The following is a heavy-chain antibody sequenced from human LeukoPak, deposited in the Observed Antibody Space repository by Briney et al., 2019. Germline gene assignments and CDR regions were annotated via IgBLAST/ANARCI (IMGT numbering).Heavy chain of an antibody. J-gene: IGHJ4*02. CDR3: ARTPGITVPGRFFDY. CDR2: INHSGTT. D-gene: IGHD6-19*01. V-gene: IGHV4-34*01. CDR1: GASFSAYY. Sequence: PSETLSLTCAVYGASFSAYYCSWIRQPPGKGLEWIGQINHSGTTNYNPSLKSRVTMSVDTSKNQFSLHLRFVTAADTALYYCARTPGITVPGRFFDYWGQGILVTVSS.